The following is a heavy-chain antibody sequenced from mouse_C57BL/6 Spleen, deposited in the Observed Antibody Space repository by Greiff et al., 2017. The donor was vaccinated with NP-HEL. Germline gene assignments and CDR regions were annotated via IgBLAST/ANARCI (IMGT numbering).Heavy chain of an antibody. Sequence: DVQLVESGPELVKPGASVKISCKASGYSFTGYYMNWVKQSPEKSLEWIGEINPSTGGTTYNQKFKAKATLTVDKSSSTAYMQLKSLTSEDSAVYYCARGGPNWDDWGQGTTLTVSS. CDR3: ARGGPNWDD. CDR2: INPSTGGT. D-gene: IGHD4-1*02. V-gene: IGHV1-42*01. CDR1: GYSFTGYY. J-gene: IGHJ2*01.